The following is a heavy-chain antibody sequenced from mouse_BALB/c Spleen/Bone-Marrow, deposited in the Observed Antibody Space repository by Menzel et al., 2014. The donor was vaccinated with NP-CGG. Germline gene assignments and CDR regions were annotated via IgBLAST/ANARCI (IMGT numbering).Heavy chain of an antibody. CDR2: INPESSTT. V-gene: IGHV4-1*02. CDR1: GFAFRSYW. D-gene: IGHD2-3*01. J-gene: IGHJ2*01. Sequence: EVKLMESGGGLVQPGGSLKLSCAASGFAFRSYWMSWVRQAPGKGLEWIGEINPESSTTNYTPSLKDKFIISRDNAKNTLYLLKSKMRSEDTAVYYCSRRGYYWYFVDWGQGTTLTVSS. CDR3: SRRGYYWYFVD.